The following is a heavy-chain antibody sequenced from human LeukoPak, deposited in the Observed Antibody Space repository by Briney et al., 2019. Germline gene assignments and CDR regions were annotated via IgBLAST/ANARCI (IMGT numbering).Heavy chain of an antibody. Sequence: PSETLSLTXTVSGGSTSSYYWSWIRQPAGKGLEWIGRIYTSGSTNYNPSLKSRVTMSVDTSKNQFSLKLSSVTAADTAVYYCARVLRSIDAFDIWGQGTMVTVSS. D-gene: IGHD4-17*01. CDR3: ARVLRSIDAFDI. V-gene: IGHV4-4*07. CDR1: GGSTSSYY. J-gene: IGHJ3*02. CDR2: IYTSGST.